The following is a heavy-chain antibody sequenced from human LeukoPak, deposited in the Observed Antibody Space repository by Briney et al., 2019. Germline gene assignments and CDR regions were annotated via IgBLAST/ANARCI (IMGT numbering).Heavy chain of an antibody. CDR2: IYTSGST. J-gene: IGHJ3*02. CDR1: GGSISSYY. D-gene: IGHD6-19*01. CDR3: ARDYRQRLGGNAFDI. V-gene: IGHV4-4*07. Sequence: SETLSLTCTVSGGSISSYYWSWIRQPAGKGLEWIGRIYTSGSTNYNPSLKSRVTMSVDTSKNQVSLKLASVSAADTAVYYCARDYRQRLGGNAFDIWGQGTMVTVSS.